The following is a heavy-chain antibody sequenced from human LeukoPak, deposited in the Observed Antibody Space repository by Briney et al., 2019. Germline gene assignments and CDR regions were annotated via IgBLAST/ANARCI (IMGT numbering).Heavy chain of an antibody. CDR1: GFTFSNYA. V-gene: IGHV3-48*02. CDR3: ARETRYYDILTGYCRNSVGFDY. Sequence: PGGPLRLSCAAPGFTFSNYAMNWVSQAPGKGLEWVSYINSSGSTIYYADSVKGRFTISRDNAKNSLYLQMNSLRDEDTAVYYCARETRYYDILTGYCRNSVGFDYWGQGTLVTVSS. CDR2: INSSGSTI. D-gene: IGHD3-9*01. J-gene: IGHJ4*02.